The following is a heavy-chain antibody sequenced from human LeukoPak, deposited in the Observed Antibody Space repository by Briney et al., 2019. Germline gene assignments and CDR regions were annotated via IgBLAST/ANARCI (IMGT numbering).Heavy chain of an antibody. Sequence: GESLKISCKGSGYRFSSYWIGRVRQVPGKGLEWMGIIYPGDSDIRYSPSFQGQVTISADKSISTTYLQWSSLKASDTAMYYCARYGSGSYYRGYYFDYWGQGTLVTVSS. J-gene: IGHJ4*02. CDR1: GYRFSSYW. V-gene: IGHV5-51*01. CDR2: IYPGDSDI. D-gene: IGHD3-10*01. CDR3: ARYGSGSYYRGYYFDY.